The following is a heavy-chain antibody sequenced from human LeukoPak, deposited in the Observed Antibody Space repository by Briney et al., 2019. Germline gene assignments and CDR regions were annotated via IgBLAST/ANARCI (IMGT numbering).Heavy chain of an antibody. Sequence: PGGSLRLSCAASGFTFSTYAMSWVRQAPGKGLEWVSAIRASGGSTYYADSVKGRFTISRDNSKDTLYLQMNSLRPEDTAVYYCAKRFIPGPTRYFDCWGHASLVTVCS. CDR2: IRASGGST. J-gene: IGHJ4*01. D-gene: IGHD1-7*01. V-gene: IGHV3-23*01. CDR1: GFTFSTYA. CDR3: AKRFIPGPTRYFDC.